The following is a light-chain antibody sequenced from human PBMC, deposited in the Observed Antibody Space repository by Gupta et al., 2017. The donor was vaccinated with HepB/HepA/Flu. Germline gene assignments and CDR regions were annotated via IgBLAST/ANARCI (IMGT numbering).Light chain of an antibody. Sequence: SLLPHPSSASGDPGPMVCIPCSGTSSCIVSNTATWYQQLPGTAPNLLICSNNHRPSGVPDRFSGSKSGTSASLAISGLQSEDEADYYCKTWDDTLNAWVFGGGTKVTVL. CDR3: KTWDDTLNAWV. CDR2: SNN. CDR1: SSCIVSNT. V-gene: IGLV1-44*01. J-gene: IGLJ3*02.